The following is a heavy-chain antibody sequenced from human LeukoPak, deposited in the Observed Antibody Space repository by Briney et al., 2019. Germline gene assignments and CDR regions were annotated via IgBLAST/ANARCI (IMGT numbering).Heavy chain of an antibody. CDR2: INSDGSST. CDR1: GFTFSSYW. Sequence: PGGSMRLSCAASGFTFSSYWMHWVRQAPGKGLVWVSRINSDGSSTSYADSVKGRFTISRDNAKNTLYLQMNSLRAEDTAAYYCAREGDILTGYQGAFDIWGQGTTVTVSS. D-gene: IGHD3-9*01. V-gene: IGHV3-74*01. CDR3: AREGDILTGYQGAFDI. J-gene: IGHJ3*02.